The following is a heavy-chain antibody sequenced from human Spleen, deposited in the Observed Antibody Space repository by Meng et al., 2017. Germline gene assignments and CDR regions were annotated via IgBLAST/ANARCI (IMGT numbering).Heavy chain of an antibody. V-gene: IGHV3-48*04. J-gene: IGHJ4*02. CDR3: ARVVMTTVTIDY. D-gene: IGHD4-17*01. CDR2: ISGSGGNT. Sequence: GGSLRLSCAASGFTFSNAWMTWVRQAPGKGLEWVAYISGSGGNTYYVDSVKGRFAISRVNAKNSLYLQMNSLRAEDTAIYYCARVVMTTVTIDYWGQGTLVTVSS. CDR1: GFTFSNAW.